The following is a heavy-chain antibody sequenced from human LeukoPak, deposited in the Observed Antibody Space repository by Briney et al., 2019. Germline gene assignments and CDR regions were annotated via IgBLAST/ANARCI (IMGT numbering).Heavy chain of an antibody. J-gene: IGHJ5*02. CDR3: AREGSTYYDFWSGYYSDNWFDR. CDR2: IYTSGST. CDR1: GGSISSYY. D-gene: IGHD3-3*01. V-gene: IGHV4-4*07. Sequence: SETLSLTCTVSGGSISSYYWSWIRQPAGKGLEWVGRIYTSGSTNYNPSLKRRVTMSVDTSKNQFSLKLSSVTAAETAVYYCAREGSTYYDFWSGYYSDNWFDRWGQGTLVTVSS.